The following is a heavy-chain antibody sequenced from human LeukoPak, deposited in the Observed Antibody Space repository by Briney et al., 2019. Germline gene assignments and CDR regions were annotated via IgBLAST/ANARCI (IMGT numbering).Heavy chain of an antibody. CDR2: ISSSGSYI. Sequence: GGSLRLSCAASGFTFSSYSMNWVRQAPGKGLEWVSSISSSGSYIYYADSVKGRFTISRDNAKNSLYLQMNILRAEDTAVYYCARYSSGSPVYFDYWGQGTLVTVSS. V-gene: IGHV3-21*01. CDR3: ARYSSGSPVYFDY. J-gene: IGHJ4*02. D-gene: IGHD3-22*01. CDR1: GFTFSSYS.